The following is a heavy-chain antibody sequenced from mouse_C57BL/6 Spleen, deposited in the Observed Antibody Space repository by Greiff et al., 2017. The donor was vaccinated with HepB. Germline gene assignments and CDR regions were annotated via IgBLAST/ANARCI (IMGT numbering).Heavy chain of an antibody. CDR1: GYTFTSYW. J-gene: IGHJ4*01. Sequence: QVHVKQSGTELVKPGASVKLSCKASGYTFTSYWMHWVKQRPGQGLEWIGNINPSNGGTNYNEKFKSKATLTVDKSSSTAYMQLSSLTSEDSAVYYCARLLLRAMDYWGQGTSVTVSS. CDR3: ARLLLRAMDY. V-gene: IGHV1-53*01. D-gene: IGHD1-1*01. CDR2: INPSNGGT.